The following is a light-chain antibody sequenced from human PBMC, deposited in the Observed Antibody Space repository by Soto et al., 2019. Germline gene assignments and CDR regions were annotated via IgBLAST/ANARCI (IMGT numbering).Light chain of an antibody. CDR2: DAS. J-gene: IGKJ1*01. CDR3: QQYNSSPWT. CDR1: QSISSW. V-gene: IGKV1-5*01. Sequence: DIQMTQSPSTLSASVGDRVTITCRASQSISSWLAWYQQKPGKAPKLLIYDASSLESGVPSRFSGSGSGSEFTLTISSLQPDDVATCYCQQYNSSPWTFGQGTKVEIK.